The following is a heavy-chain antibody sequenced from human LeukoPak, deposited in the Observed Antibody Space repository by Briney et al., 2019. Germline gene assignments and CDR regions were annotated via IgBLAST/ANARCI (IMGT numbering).Heavy chain of an antibody. CDR3: ARRERQLWFSGTRRGIDY. V-gene: IGHV3-30*04. D-gene: IGHD5-18*01. CDR2: ISYDGSNK. J-gene: IGHJ4*02. CDR1: GFTFSSYA. Sequence: GGSLRLSCAASGFTFSSYAMHWVRQAPGKGLEWVAVISYDGSNKYYADSVKGRFTISRDNSKNTLYLQMNSLRAEDTAVYYCARRERQLWFSGTRRGIDYWGQGTLVTVSS.